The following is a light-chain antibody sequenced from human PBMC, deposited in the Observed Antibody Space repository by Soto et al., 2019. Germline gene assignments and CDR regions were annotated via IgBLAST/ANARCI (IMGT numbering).Light chain of an antibody. V-gene: IGLV2-8*01. CDR3: SSYAGSNNL. J-gene: IGLJ2*01. CDR2: EVS. Sequence: QSVLTQPPSASGSLGQSVTISCTGTSNDVGGYNYVSWYQQYPGKAPELMISEVSKRPSGVPDRFSGSKSGNTASLTVSGLQAEDEADYYCSSYAGSNNLFGGGTKLTVL. CDR1: SNDVGGYNY.